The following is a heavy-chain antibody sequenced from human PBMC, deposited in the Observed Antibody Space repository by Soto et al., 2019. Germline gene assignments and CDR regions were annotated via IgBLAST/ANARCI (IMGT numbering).Heavy chain of an antibody. D-gene: IGHD4-17*01. J-gene: IGHJ4*02. CDR3: ARKVRDYNFDY. CDR2: INPDSGGT. CDR1: GYTFTGYY. V-gene: IGHV1-2*02. Sequence: ASVKVSCKASGYTFTGYYMHWVRQAPGQGLEWMGWINPDSGGTKYAQKFQGRVTMTRDTSISTAYMELSSLRSDDTAFYYCARKVRDYNFDYWRQRALVTVSS.